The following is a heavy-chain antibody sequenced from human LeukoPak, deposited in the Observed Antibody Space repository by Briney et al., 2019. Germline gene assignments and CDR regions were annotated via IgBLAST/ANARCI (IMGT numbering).Heavy chain of an antibody. Sequence: PGGSLRLSCAASGFTFSSYGMHWVRQAPGKGLEWVAVISYDGSNKYYADSVKGRFTISRDNSKNTLYLQMNSLRAEDTAVYYCASLLSSYGYEVVYWGQGTLVTVSS. V-gene: IGHV3-30*03. CDR3: ASLLSSYGYEVVY. CDR1: GFTFSSYG. CDR2: ISYDGSNK. D-gene: IGHD5-18*01. J-gene: IGHJ4*02.